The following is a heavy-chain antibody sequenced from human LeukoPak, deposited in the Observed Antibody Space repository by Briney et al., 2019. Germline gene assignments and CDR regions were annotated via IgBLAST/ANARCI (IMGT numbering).Heavy chain of an antibody. CDR1: GGSFSGYY. D-gene: IGHD3-3*01. Sequence: SETLSLTCAVYGGSFSGYYWSWIRQPPGKGLEWIGEINHSGSTNYNPSLKCRVTISVDTSKNQFSLKLSSVTAADTAVYYCARGPYDFWSGWYYFDYWGQGTLVTVSS. V-gene: IGHV4-34*01. CDR2: INHSGST. J-gene: IGHJ4*02. CDR3: ARGPYDFWSGWYYFDY.